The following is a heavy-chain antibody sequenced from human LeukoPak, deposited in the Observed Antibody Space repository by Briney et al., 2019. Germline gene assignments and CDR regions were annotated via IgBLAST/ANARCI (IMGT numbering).Heavy chain of an antibody. J-gene: IGHJ4*02. CDR2: MNPNSVNT. CDR1: GYTFTSYD. Sequence: ASVKVSCKASGYTFTSYDINCVRQATGQGLEWMVWMNPNSVNTGYAQKFQGRVTMTRNTSISTACMELSSLRSEDTAVYYCARGTLKMVRGVIIPTRNFDYWGQGTLVTVSS. D-gene: IGHD3-10*01. CDR3: ARGTLKMVRGVIIPTRNFDY. V-gene: IGHV1-8*01.